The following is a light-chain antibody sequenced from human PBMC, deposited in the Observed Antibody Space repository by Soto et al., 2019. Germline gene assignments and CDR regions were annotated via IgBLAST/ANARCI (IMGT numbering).Light chain of an antibody. J-gene: IGKJ4*01. Sequence: EKVMTQSPATQSMSKGERATLSCRASQSISSSLAWYQQKPGQAPRLLIYGASTRATGVPARFSGSGSGTEFTLSISSLQSEDFAVYYCQQYNSWPLTFGGGTKVEIK. V-gene: IGKV3-15*01. CDR1: QSISSS. CDR3: QQYNSWPLT. CDR2: GAS.